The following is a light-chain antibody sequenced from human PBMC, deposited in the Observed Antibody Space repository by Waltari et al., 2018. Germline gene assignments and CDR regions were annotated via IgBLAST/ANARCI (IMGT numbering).Light chain of an antibody. V-gene: IGKV3-15*01. J-gene: IGKJ4*01. CDR1: QRVNTN. CDR2: AAS. CDR3: QQYHKWPPGG. Sequence: VVTPSPATLSVSPGKTVTPPCRASQRVNTNVAWYQQKPGQAPRLLIFAASTRAPGIPSRFGGSGSGTEFTLTITSLQFEDVGVYFCQQYHKWPPGGFGGGTKVEIE.